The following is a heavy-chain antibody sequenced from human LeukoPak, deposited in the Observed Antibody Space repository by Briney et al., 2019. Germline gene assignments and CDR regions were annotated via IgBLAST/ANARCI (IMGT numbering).Heavy chain of an antibody. D-gene: IGHD3-22*01. CDR2: INSDGSST. CDR3: ARDRYYDSRLDP. V-gene: IGHV3-74*01. J-gene: IGHJ5*02. Sequence: GGSLRLSCAASGFTVSSYWMHWVRQAPGKGLVWVSCINSDGSSTSYADSVKGRFTISRDNAKSTLCLQMNSLRAEDTAVYYCARDRYYDSRLDPWGQGTLVTVSS. CDR1: GFTVSSYW.